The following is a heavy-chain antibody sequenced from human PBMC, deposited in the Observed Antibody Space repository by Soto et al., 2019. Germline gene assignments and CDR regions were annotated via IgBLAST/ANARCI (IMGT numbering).Heavy chain of an antibody. D-gene: IGHD3-3*01. CDR2: VYHTGRT. Sequence: SETLSLTCTVSGGSFKSGSYSWSWLRQPPGKGLEWIGYVYHTGRTSYNPSLKSRVSISMDTSKNQFSLNLDSVTAADTAVYFCARDFAYFDSWGQGTLVTVSS. CDR1: GGSFKSGSYS. CDR3: ARDFAYFDS. J-gene: IGHJ4*02. V-gene: IGHV4-61*01.